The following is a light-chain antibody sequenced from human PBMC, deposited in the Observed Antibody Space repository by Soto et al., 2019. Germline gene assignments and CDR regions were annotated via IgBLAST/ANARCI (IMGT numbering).Light chain of an antibody. CDR1: HSVDIY. V-gene: IGKV3-11*01. Sequence: EVVVTQSPVTLALSPGDRATLSCRTSHSVDIYLAWYQQKPGQAPRLLIYDASNRATGIPARFSGSGSGTDFTITISSLEPEDFAVYYCQQRKHWPPLTFGGGTKVELK. CDR3: QQRKHWPPLT. CDR2: DAS. J-gene: IGKJ4*01.